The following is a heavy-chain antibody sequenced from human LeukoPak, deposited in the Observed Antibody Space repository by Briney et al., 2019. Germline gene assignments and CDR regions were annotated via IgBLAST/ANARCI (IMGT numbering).Heavy chain of an antibody. CDR2: IYYSGST. Sequence: SETLSLTCTVSGGSISSGDYYWSWIRQPPGKGLEWIRYIYYSGSTYYNPSLKSRVTISVDTSKNQFSLKLSSVTAADTAVYYCAREDIVVVPAAMRAPHAFDIWGQGTMVTVSS. D-gene: IGHD2-2*01. CDR1: GGSISSGDYY. CDR3: AREDIVVVPAAMRAPHAFDI. J-gene: IGHJ3*02. V-gene: IGHV4-30-4*08.